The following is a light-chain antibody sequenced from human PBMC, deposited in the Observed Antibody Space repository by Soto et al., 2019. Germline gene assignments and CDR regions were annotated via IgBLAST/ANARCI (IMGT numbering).Light chain of an antibody. V-gene: IGKV3-20*01. CDR2: AAT. CDR1: QSVSSRS. J-gene: IGKJ2*01. Sequence: EIVLTQSPGTLSLSPGERATLSCRASQSVSSRSLAWYQHKPGQAPRLLIYAATIRATSIPGRFSGSGSGTDFTLTISSLEPEDFAVHYCQHYGDPPLYTFGQGTQLEI. CDR3: QHYGDPPLYT.